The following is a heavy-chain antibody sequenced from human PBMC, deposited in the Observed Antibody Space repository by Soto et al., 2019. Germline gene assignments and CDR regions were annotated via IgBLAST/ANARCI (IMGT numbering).Heavy chain of an antibody. CDR3: ARHPDYGDYVAWFDP. CDR1: GFTFSDYY. J-gene: IGHJ5*02. CDR2: ISSSSSYT. V-gene: IGHV3-11*06. D-gene: IGHD4-17*01. Sequence: GGFLRLSCAASGFTFSDYYMSWIRQAPGKGLEWVSYISSSSSYTNYADSVKGRFTISRDNAKNSLYLQMNSLRAEDTAVYYCARHPDYGDYVAWFDPWGQGTLVTVSS.